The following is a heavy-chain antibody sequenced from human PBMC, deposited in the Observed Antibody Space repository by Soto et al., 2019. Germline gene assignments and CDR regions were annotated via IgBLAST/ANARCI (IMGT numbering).Heavy chain of an antibody. Sequence: EVQLVESGGGLVKPGVSLRLSCTASGFTFSRSAMNWVRQAPGKGLEWVSSVSRDSAYIYYAESVKGRFTISRDNAENSLYLQMKNLRAEATAVYYCARDRVGGALDYWGQGTLVTVSS. CDR2: VSRDSAYI. D-gene: IGHD2-15*01. V-gene: IGHV3-21*01. J-gene: IGHJ4*02. CDR3: ARDRVGGALDY. CDR1: GFTFSRSA.